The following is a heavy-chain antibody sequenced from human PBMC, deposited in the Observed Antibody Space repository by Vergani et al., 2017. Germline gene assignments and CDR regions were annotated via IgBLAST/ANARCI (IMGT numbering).Heavy chain of an antibody. CDR3: ARVMYRDEASTGYRLEGMDI. CDR2: IYSTGST. J-gene: IGHJ6*02. V-gene: IGHV4-59*01. Sequence: QVQLQESGPGLVKPSETLSLTCTVSGGSISSYYWSWIRQPPGKGLAWIGYIYSTGSTNYNPSLNSRVTMSVDTSKNQFSLKLRSVTAADTAVYFCARVMYRDEASTGYRLEGMDIWGQGTTVTISS. CDR1: GGSISSYY. D-gene: IGHD3-9*01.